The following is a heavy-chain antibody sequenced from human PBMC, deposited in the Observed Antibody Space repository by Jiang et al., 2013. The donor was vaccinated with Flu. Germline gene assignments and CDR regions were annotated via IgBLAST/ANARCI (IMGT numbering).Heavy chain of an antibody. V-gene: IGHV7-4-1*02. Sequence: SYAMNWVRQAPGQGLEWMGWINTNTGNPTYAQGFTGRFVFSLDTSVSTAYLQISSLKAEDTAVYYCARVVDPPGYDFWSGRASADGFDPWGQGTLVTVSS. CDR2: INTNTGNP. CDR1: SYA. CDR3: ARVVDPPGYDFWSGRASADGFDP. D-gene: IGHD3-3*01. J-gene: IGHJ5*02.